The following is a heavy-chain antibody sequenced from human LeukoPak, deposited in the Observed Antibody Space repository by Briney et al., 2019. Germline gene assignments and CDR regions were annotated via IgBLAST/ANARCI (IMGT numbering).Heavy chain of an antibody. Sequence: SGGSLRLSCAASGFTFRSYDMNWVRQAPGKGLEWVSFIGSSGSPIYYADSVKGRFTISRDNAKNSLHLQMSSLRVEDTAVYYCARGPAGDPFDHWGQGTLVTVSS. CDR2: IGSSGSPI. CDR1: GFTFRSYD. J-gene: IGHJ4*02. D-gene: IGHD3-16*01. CDR3: ARGPAGDPFDH. V-gene: IGHV3-48*03.